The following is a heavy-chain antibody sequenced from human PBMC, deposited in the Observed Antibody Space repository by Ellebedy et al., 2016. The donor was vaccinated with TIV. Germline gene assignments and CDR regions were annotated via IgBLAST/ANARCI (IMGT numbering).Heavy chain of an antibody. D-gene: IGHD3-16*02. CDR1: GFTFNSYG. CDR3: AKDGGSGVWGSYRYYDY. Sequence: GGSLRLSCAASGFTFNSYGMHWVRQAPGKGLEWVVVISYDGSNKYYADSVKGRFTISRDISKNTLYLQMNSLRAEDTAVYYCAKDGGSGVWGSYRYYDYWGQGTLVTVSS. CDR2: ISYDGSNK. V-gene: IGHV3-30*18. J-gene: IGHJ4*02.